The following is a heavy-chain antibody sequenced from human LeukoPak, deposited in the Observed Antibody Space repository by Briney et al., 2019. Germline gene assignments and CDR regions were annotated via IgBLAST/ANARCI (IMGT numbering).Heavy chain of an antibody. J-gene: IGHJ4*02. Sequence: GGSLRLSCAASGFTFSSYAMHWARQAPGKGLEWVAVISYDGSNKYYADSVKGRFTISRDNSKNTLYLQMNSLRAEDTAVYYCARDSSSWDQYDYWGQGTLVTVSS. CDR2: ISYDGSNK. CDR1: GFTFSSYA. D-gene: IGHD6-13*01. CDR3: ARDSSSWDQYDY. V-gene: IGHV3-30-3*01.